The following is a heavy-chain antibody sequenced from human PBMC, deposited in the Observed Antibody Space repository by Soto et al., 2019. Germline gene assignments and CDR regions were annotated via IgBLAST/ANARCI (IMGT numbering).Heavy chain of an antibody. CDR1: GGSFSGYY. Sequence: SETLSLTCAVYGGSFSGYYWSWIRQPPGKGLEWIGEINHSGSTNYNPSLKSRVTISVDTSKNQFSLKLSSVTAADTAVYYCARVYDFWSGYYFDYWGQGTLVTV. V-gene: IGHV4-34*01. CDR3: ARVYDFWSGYYFDY. CDR2: INHSGST. D-gene: IGHD3-3*01. J-gene: IGHJ4*02.